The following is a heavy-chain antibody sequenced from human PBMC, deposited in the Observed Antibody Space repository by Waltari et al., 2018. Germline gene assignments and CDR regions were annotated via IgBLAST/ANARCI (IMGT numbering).Heavy chain of an antibody. CDR3: ASDPSMQHVAAGGY. Sequence: EVQLVESGGGLVKPGGSLRLSCAASGFTFRIYSMNWMRQTPGMGLEWLASISSSGDNIKYSDSLRGRFTVSRDNAGDSLYLQMDSLRVEDSAVYYCASDPSMQHVAAGGYWGQGTLVTVSS. J-gene: IGHJ4*02. D-gene: IGHD2-8*01. V-gene: IGHV3-21*02. CDR1: GFTFRIYS. CDR2: ISSSGDNI.